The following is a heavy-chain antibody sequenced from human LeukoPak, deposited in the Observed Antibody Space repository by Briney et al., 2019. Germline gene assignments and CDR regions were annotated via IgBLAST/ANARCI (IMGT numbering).Heavy chain of an antibody. V-gene: IGHV3-30-3*01. J-gene: IGHJ4*02. Sequence: GGSLRLSCAASGFTFSSYAMHWVRQAPGKGLEWVAVISYDGSNKYYADSVKGRFTISRDNSKNTLYLQMNSLRAEDTAVYYCASRLVVPAATPFDYWGQGTLVTVSS. D-gene: IGHD2-2*02. CDR3: ASRLVVPAATPFDY. CDR2: ISYDGSNK. CDR1: GFTFSSYA.